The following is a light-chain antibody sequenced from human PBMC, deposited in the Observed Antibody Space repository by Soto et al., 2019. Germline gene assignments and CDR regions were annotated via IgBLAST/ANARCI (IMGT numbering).Light chain of an antibody. J-gene: IGKJ1*01. V-gene: IGKV3-20*01. CDR1: QSLSRSS. Sequence: EILVTQSPGTQSLSPGSRSPLSYKASQSLSRSSLAWYQQKHGRAPRLLMYGASNRATGIPDRFSVSESGTDGTTTLSRLEKEDGPVYYGQQWGSSPRTFCQGTKVDIK. CDR3: QQWGSSPRT. CDR2: GAS.